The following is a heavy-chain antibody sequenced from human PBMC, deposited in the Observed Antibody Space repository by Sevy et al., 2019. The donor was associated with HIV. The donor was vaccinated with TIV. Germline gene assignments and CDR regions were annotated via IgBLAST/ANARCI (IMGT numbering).Heavy chain of an antibody. CDR2: ISAYNGNT. Sequence: ASVKVSCKDSGYTFTSYGISWVRQAPGQGLEWMGWISAYNGNTNYAQKLRGRVTMTTDTSTSTAYMELRSLRSDDTAVYYCAREPRYCSSTSCPYFDYWGQGTLVTVSS. J-gene: IGHJ4*02. V-gene: IGHV1-18*01. CDR1: GYTFTSYG. D-gene: IGHD2-2*01. CDR3: AREPRYCSSTSCPYFDY.